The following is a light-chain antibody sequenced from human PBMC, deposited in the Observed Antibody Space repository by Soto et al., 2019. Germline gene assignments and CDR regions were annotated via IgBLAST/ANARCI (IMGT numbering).Light chain of an antibody. V-gene: IGKV1-5*03. CDR2: KAS. CDR1: QSLSYW. Sequence: DIQMTQSPSTLSASVGDTVTITCRASQSLSYWLAWYQQKPGQAPKLLIHKASTLESGVPSRFSGSGSGTEFTLTISSLQPDDFATFYCKQYARFPYTFGQGTKLEIK. J-gene: IGKJ2*01. CDR3: KQYARFPYT.